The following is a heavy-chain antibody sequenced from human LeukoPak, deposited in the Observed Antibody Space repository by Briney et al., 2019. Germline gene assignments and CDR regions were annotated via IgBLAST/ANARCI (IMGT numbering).Heavy chain of an antibody. CDR2: IIPIFGTA. D-gene: IGHD3-3*01. CDR1: VGTFSSYA. J-gene: IGHJ5*02. V-gene: IGHV1-69*01. Sequence: GASVKVSCKASVGTFSSYAISWVRQAPGQGLEWMGGIIPIFGTANYAQKFQGRVTITADESTSTAYMELSSLRSEDTAVYYCARGGITIFGVVIKSCNWFDPWGQGTLVTVSS. CDR3: ARGGITIFGVVIKSCNWFDP.